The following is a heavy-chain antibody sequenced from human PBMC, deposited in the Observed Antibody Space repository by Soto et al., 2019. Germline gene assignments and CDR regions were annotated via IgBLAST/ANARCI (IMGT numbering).Heavy chain of an antibody. CDR1: GGSISSYY. CDR3: ARYSGIAQLTYYYYMDV. V-gene: IGHV4-59*08. Sequence: PSETLSLTCTVSGGSISSYYWSWIRQPPGKGLEWIGYIYYSGSTNYNPSLKSRVTISVDTSKNQFSPKLSSVTAADTAVYYCARYSGIAQLTYYYYMDVWGKGTTVTVSS. CDR2: IYYSGST. J-gene: IGHJ6*03. D-gene: IGHD3-10*01.